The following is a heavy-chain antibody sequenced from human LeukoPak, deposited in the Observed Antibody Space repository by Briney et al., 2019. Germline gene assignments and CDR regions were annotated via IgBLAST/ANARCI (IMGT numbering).Heavy chain of an antibody. D-gene: IGHD3-22*01. CDR3: ARGSYYYDSSGYYYDY. CDR2: INWNGGST. CDR1: GFTFDDYG. Sequence: LRLSCAASGFTFDDYGMSWVRQAPGKGLEWVSGINWNGGSTGYADSVKGRFTISRDNTKNSLYLQMNSLRAEDTALYYCARGSYYYDSSGYYYDYWGQGTLVTVSS. J-gene: IGHJ4*02. V-gene: IGHV3-20*04.